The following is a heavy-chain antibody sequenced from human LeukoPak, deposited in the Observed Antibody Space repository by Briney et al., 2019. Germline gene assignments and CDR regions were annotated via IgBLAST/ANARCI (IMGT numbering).Heavy chain of an antibody. CDR2: IYYSGST. CDR3: ARDPSERYYYYMDV. Sequence: PSETLSLTXTVSGGSISSYYWSWIRQPPGKGLEWLGYIYYSGSTNYNPSLKSRVTISVDTSKNQFSLKLSSVTAADTAVYYCARDPSERYYYYMDVWGKGTTVTVSS. V-gene: IGHV4-59*01. CDR1: GGSISSYY. D-gene: IGHD1-1*01. J-gene: IGHJ6*03.